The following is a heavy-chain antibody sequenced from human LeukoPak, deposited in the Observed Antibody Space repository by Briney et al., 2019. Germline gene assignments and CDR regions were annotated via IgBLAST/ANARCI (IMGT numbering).Heavy chain of an antibody. CDR3: TREGDSSGYYYSDAFDI. V-gene: IGHV3-49*03. Sequence: GGSLRLSCTASGFTFGGYAMSWFRQAPGKGLEWLGFIRSKAYGGTTEYAASVKGRFTISRDDSKSVAYLQMNSLKAEDTAVYYCTREGDSSGYYYSDAFDIWGQGTMVTVSS. J-gene: IGHJ3*02. D-gene: IGHD3-22*01. CDR1: GFTFGGYA. CDR2: IRSKAYGGTT.